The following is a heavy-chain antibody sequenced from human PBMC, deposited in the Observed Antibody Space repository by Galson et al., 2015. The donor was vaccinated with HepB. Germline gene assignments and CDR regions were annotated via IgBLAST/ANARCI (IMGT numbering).Heavy chain of an antibody. J-gene: IGHJ4*02. CDR2: IKQDGSEK. CDR1: GFTFSTYW. Sequence: SLRLSCAASGFTFSTYWMRWVRQAPGKGLEWVAKIKQDGSEKYFVDSVKGRFTISRDNAKNSLYLHMSSLRAEDTGVYYCAGYDFWTGSYQDYWGQGTLVTISS. V-gene: IGHV3-7*01. CDR3: AGYDFWTGSYQDY. D-gene: IGHD3-3*01.